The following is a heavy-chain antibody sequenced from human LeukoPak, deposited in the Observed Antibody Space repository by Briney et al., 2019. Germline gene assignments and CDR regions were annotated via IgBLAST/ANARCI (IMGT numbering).Heavy chain of an antibody. V-gene: IGHV3-74*01. D-gene: IGHD3-22*01. CDR3: TRGSSNGAPTLMDV. J-gene: IGHJ6*02. Sequence: PPGGSLRLSCAASGFSIVNHWMHWVRQTPGKGLVWVARVNHDATIKYYPDSVKGRFFISRDNAENTLYLEMDSLRAEDSAVYYCTRGSSNGAPTLMDVWGQGTTVIVSS. CDR2: VNHDATIK. CDR1: GFSIVNHW.